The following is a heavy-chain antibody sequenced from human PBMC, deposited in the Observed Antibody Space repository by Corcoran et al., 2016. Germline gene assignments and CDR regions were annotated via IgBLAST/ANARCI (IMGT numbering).Heavy chain of an antibody. V-gene: IGHV2-70*04. CDR1: GFSLSTSGMR. Sequence: QVTLKESVPALVKPTQTLSLTCTFSGFSLSTSGMRVSWIRQPPGKALEWLANIDWDDDKFYSTSLKTRLTISKDTSKNQVVLTMTNMDPVDTATYYCARMTYYGDYDYWGQETMVTGSS. D-gene: IGHD4-17*01. CDR2: IDWDDDK. J-gene: IGHJ4*02. CDR3: ARMTYYGDYDY.